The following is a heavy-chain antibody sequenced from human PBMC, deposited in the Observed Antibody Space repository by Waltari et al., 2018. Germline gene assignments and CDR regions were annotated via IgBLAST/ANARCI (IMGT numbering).Heavy chain of an antibody. CDR2: IYHRGST. Sequence: QVQLQESGPGLVKPSETLSLTCAVSGYSIRSGYYWGWIRPPPGKGLEWIGSIYHRGSTSYNPSLKSRVTISVDTSKNQFSLKLSSVTAADTAVYYCARDRKVNYYDSSGYGYWGQGTLVTVSS. D-gene: IGHD3-22*01. CDR1: GYSIRSGYY. CDR3: ARDRKVNYYDSSGYGY. V-gene: IGHV4-38-2*02. J-gene: IGHJ4*02.